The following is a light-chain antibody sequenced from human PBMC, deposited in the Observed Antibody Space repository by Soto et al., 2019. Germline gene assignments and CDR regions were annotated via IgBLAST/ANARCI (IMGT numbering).Light chain of an antibody. CDR3: QQYNNWPPIT. V-gene: IGKV3-15*01. J-gene: IGKJ5*01. CDR1: QSISSRY. Sequence: EIVLTQSPGTLSLSPGERATLPCRASQSISSRYLAWYQQKPGQAPRLLLYGASARATGIPARFTGSGSGTEFTLTISSLQSEDFAVYYCQQYNNWPPITFGQGTRLEIK. CDR2: GAS.